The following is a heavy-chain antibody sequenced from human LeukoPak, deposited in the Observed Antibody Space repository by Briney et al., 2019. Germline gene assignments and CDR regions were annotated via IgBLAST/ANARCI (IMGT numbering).Heavy chain of an antibody. D-gene: IGHD2-15*01. CDR3: ARDPGYCSGGSCYWGYYYGMDV. Sequence: TSETLSLTCTVSGGSISSYYWSCIRQPPGKGLEWIGYIYYSGSTNYNPSLKSRVTISVDTSKNQFSLKLSSVTAADTAVYYCARDPGYCSGGSCYWGYYYGMDVWGQGTTVTASS. CDR2: IYYSGST. CDR1: GGSISSYY. J-gene: IGHJ6*02. V-gene: IGHV4-59*01.